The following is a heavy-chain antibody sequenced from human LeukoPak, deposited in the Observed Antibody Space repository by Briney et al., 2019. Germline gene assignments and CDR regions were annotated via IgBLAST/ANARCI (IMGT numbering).Heavy chain of an antibody. CDR3: EGTYYYDSSDDY. D-gene: IGHD3-22*01. J-gene: IGHJ4*02. V-gene: IGHV3-23*01. CDR1: GFTFRSYA. CDR2: ISGSGTST. Sequence: GGSLRLSCAASGFTFRSYAMSWARQAPGKGLEWVLAISGSGTSTYYADSVKGRFTISRDNSKNTLYLQMNSLRAEDTAVYYCEGTYYYDSSDDYWGQGTLVTVSS.